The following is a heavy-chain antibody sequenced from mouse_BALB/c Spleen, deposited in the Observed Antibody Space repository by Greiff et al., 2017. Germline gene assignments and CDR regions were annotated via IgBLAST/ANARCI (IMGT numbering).Heavy chain of an antibody. Sequence: DVKLVESGGGLVQPGGSRKLSCAASGFTFSSFGMHWVRQAPEKGLEWVAYISSGSSTIYYADTVKGRFTISRDNPKNTLFLQMTSLRSEDTAMYYCARSDYYGSSYRAYWGQGTLVTVSA. D-gene: IGHD1-1*01. CDR2: ISSGSSTI. CDR1: GFTFSSFG. CDR3: ARSDYYGSSYRAY. J-gene: IGHJ3*01. V-gene: IGHV5-17*02.